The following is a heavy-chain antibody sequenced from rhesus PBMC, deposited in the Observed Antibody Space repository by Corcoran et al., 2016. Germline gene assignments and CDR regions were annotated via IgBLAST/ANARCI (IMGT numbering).Heavy chain of an antibody. CDR2: ISYSGST. J-gene: IGHJ1*01. CDR1: GGSISSSYYY. Sequence: QVQLQESGPGLVKPSETLSLTCAVSGGSISSSYYYWIWIRPAPGKGLEWIGYISYSGSTSYNPSLKSRVTISRDTSKNQFSLKLSSVTAADTAVYYCARGHYNIWTGFEDFEFWGQGALVTVSS. D-gene: IGHD3-3*01. CDR3: ARGHYNIWTGFEDFEF. V-gene: IGHV4-122*02.